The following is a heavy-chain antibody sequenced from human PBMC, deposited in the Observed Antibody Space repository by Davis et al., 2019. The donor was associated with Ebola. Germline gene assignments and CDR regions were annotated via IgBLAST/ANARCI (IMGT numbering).Heavy chain of an antibody. CDR1: GFTFSSYS. CDR3: ARSVDYYYYGMDV. CDR2: ISSSSSTI. J-gene: IGHJ6*04. V-gene: IGHV3-48*01. Sequence: PGGSLRLSCAASGFTFSSYSMNWVRQAPGKGLEWVSYISSSSSTIYYADSVKGRFTTSRDNAKNSLYLQMNSLRAEDTAVYYCARSVDYYYYGMDVWGKGTTVTVSS.